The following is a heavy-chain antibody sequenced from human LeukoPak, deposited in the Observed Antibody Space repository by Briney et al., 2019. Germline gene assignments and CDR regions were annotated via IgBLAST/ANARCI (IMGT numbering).Heavy chain of an antibody. D-gene: IGHD2-15*01. CDR1: GGSISSSDYY. CDR2: IYFGGST. J-gene: IGHJ5*02. Sequence: SETLSLTCTVSGGSISSSDYYWGWNRQPPGEGLEWIGGIYFGGSTYYNPSLKSRVTISVDTSMNQFSLKLSFVTTADTAVYYCARALGYCSGGSCTRGYNWFDPWGQGTLVTVSS. CDR3: ARALGYCSGGSCTRGYNWFDP. V-gene: IGHV4-39*01.